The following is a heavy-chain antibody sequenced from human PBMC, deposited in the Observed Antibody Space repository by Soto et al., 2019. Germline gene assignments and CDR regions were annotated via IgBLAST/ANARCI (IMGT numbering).Heavy chain of an antibody. D-gene: IGHD2-8*01. CDR1: SGSISSSNW. V-gene: IGHV4-4*02. J-gene: IGHJ6*03. CDR2: IYHSGST. CDR3: ARSHYDWTNGVCYFSPYYCDYMDV. Sequence: QVQLQESGPGLVKPSGTLSLTCAVSSGSISSSNWWSWVRQPPGKGLEWIGEIYHSGSTNYNPSLKSRVTMSVDKDKNRFSLQLSSVTAADTAVYYCARSHYDWTNGVCYFSPYYCDYMDVWGKGTTVTASS.